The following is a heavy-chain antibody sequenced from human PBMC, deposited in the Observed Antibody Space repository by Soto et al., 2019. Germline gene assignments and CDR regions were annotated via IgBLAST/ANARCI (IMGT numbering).Heavy chain of an antibody. Sequence: SVKVSCKASGGTFSSYAISWVRQAPGQGLEWMGGIIPIFGTANYAQKFQGRVTITADESTSTAYMELSSLRSEDTAVYYCKRGGYSYGPNYYYYYGMDVWGQGTTVTVSS. D-gene: IGHD5-18*01. J-gene: IGHJ6*02. CDR1: GGTFSSYA. V-gene: IGHV1-69*13. CDR2: IIPIFGTA. CDR3: KRGGYSYGPNYYYYYGMDV.